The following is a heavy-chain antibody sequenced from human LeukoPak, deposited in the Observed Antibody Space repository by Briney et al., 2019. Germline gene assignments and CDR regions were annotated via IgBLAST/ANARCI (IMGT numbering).Heavy chain of an antibody. J-gene: IGHJ3*02. V-gene: IGHV3-21*01. CDR2: ISSSSSYI. Sequence: GGSLRLSCAASGFTFSSYTMNWVRQAPGKGLEWVSSISSSSSYIYYADSVKGRFTISRDNAKNSLYLQMNSLRAEDTAVYYCARSTAAGAFDIWGQGTMVTVSS. CDR3: ARSTAAGAFDI. CDR1: GFTFSSYT. D-gene: IGHD6-13*01.